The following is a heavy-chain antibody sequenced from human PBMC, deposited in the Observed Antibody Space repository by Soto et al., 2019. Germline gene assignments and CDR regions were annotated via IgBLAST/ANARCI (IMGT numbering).Heavy chain of an antibody. V-gene: IGHV4-39*07. D-gene: IGHD3-9*01. Sequence: SETLSLTCTVSGGSISSSSYYWGWIRQHPGKGLEWIGSIYYSGSTYYNPSLKSRVTISVDTSKNQFSLKLSSVTAADTAVYYCARVSYPGTYYDILTGYYGGDYYYGMDVWGQGTTVTVPS. J-gene: IGHJ6*02. CDR1: GGSISSSSYY. CDR2: IYYSGST. CDR3: ARVSYPGTYYDILTGYYGGDYYYGMDV.